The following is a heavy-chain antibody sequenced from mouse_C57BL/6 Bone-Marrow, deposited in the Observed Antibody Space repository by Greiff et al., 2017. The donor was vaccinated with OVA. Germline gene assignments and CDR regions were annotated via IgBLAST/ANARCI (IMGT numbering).Heavy chain of an antibody. CDR2: IYPRSGNT. Sequence: VQLQESGAELVRPGASVKLSCKASSYTFTSYGISWVKQSTGQGLEWIGEIYPRSGNTYYNEKFKGKATLTADKSSSPAYMELRSLTSEDSAVYFCARSGGSFFSDYWGQGTTLTVSS. CDR3: ARSGGSFFSDY. D-gene: IGHD1-1*02. J-gene: IGHJ2*01. V-gene: IGHV1-81*01. CDR1: SYTFTSYG.